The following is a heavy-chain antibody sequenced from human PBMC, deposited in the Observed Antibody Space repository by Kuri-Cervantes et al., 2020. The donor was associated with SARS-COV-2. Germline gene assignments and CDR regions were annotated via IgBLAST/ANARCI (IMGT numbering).Heavy chain of an antibody. V-gene: IGHV5-10-1*01. CDR3: ARQLDYYDSSGYYYYYYYGMDV. Sequence: GESLKISCKGSGYSFTSYWISWVRQMPGKGLEWMGRIDPSDSYTNYSPSFQGHVTISADKSISTAYLQWSSLKASDTAMYYCARQLDYYDSSGYYYYYYYGMDVWGQGTTVTVSS. CDR2: IDPSDSYT. D-gene: IGHD3-22*01. J-gene: IGHJ6*02. CDR1: GYSFTSYW.